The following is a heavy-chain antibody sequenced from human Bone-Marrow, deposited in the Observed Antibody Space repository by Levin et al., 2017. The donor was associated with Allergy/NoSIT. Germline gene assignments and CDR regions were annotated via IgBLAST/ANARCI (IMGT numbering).Heavy chain of an antibody. D-gene: IGHD5-12*01. CDR1: GGSFSGYY. CDR2: INHNGRT. J-gene: IGHJ4*02. V-gene: IGHV4-34*01. Sequence: SQTLSLTCAVHGGSFSGYYWSWIRQPPGKRLEWIGDINHNGRTNYNPSLKNRVTISVDTSKKQVFLKMISVTAADTAIFYFARARGGHSGNDFFGGAEDSWGQGTLVSVSS. CDR3: ARARGGHSGNDFFGGAEDS.